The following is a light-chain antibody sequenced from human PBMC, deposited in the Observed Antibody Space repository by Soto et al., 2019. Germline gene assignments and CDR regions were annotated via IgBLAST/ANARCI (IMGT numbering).Light chain of an antibody. Sequence: QSALTQPASVSGSPGQSITISCSGTSSDVGGYNYVSWYQQHPGNAPKLLIYDVINRPSGISNRFSGSKSGNTASLTISGLEAAEEADYFCCSYPRTTALVVFGGGTKLTVL. CDR3: CSYPRTTALVV. CDR1: SSDVGGYNY. CDR2: DVI. J-gene: IGLJ2*01. V-gene: IGLV2-14*01.